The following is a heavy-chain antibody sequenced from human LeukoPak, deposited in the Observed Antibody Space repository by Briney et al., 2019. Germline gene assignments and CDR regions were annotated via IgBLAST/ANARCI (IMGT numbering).Heavy chain of an antibody. Sequence: ESLKISCKGSGYSFTSYWISWVRQLPGKGLEWMGRIDPSDSYTNYSPSFQGHVTISADKSISTAYLQWSSLKASGTAMYYCARRGYYYYGMDVWGQGTTVTVSS. CDR3: ARRGYYYYGMDV. CDR2: IDPSDSYT. CDR1: GYSFTSYW. V-gene: IGHV5-10-1*01. D-gene: IGHD3-10*01. J-gene: IGHJ6*02.